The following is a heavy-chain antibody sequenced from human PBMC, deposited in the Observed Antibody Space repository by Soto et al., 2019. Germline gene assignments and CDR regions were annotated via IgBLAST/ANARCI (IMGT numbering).Heavy chain of an antibody. CDR3: AKGGSGYYGMDV. D-gene: IGHD3-3*01. CDR1: GFTFSSYG. CDR2: ISYDGSNK. Sequence: QVQLVESGGGVVQTGRSLRLSCAASGFTFSSYGMHWVRQAPGKGLEWVAVISYDGSNKYYADSVKGRFTISRDNSKNTLYLQINSLRAEDTAVYYCAKGGSGYYGMDVWGQGTTVTVSS. V-gene: IGHV3-30*18. J-gene: IGHJ6*02.